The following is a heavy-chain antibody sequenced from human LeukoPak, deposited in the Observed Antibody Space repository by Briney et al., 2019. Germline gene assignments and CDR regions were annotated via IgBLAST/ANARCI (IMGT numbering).Heavy chain of an antibody. J-gene: IGHJ3*02. D-gene: IGHD3-22*01. CDR3: ARGAFDYYDSSGYGYAFDI. Sequence: PGGSLRLSCAASGFTFSRYWTSWVRQAPGKGLEWVANKKQGGSDKYYVDSVKGRFTISRDSAKNSLYLQMNSLRVEDTAVYYCARGAFDYYDSSGYGYAFDIWGQGTMVTVSS. CDR1: GFTFSRYW. CDR2: KKQGGSDK. V-gene: IGHV3-7*01.